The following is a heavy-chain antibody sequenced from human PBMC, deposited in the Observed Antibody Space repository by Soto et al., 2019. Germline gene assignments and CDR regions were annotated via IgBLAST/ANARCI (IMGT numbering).Heavy chain of an antibody. CDR3: AKGTSITMIAEAFDI. CDR2: ISGSGGST. CDR1: GFNFGGYA. J-gene: IGHJ3*02. Sequence: PGGSLRLSCTTSGFNFGGYAMSWVRQAPGKGLEWVSAISGSGGSTYYADSVKGRFTISRDNSKNTLYLQMNSLRAEDTAVYYCAKGTSITMIAEAFDIWGQGTMVTVSS. D-gene: IGHD3-22*01. V-gene: IGHV3-23*01.